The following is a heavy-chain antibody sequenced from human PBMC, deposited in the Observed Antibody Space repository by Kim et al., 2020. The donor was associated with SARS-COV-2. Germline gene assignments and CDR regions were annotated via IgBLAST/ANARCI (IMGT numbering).Heavy chain of an antibody. Sequence: GGSLRLSCAASGFTLGDYAIKWVRQAPGEGLVWVSRIRSDGRVTKYVDSVKGRFTISRDNGKNTLYLQMNSLRREDTAVYYCARAGDCDMSGYYGFFHHWGQGDLVTASS. CDR2: IRSDGRVT. CDR3: ARAGDCDMSGYYGFFHH. V-gene: IGHV3-74*03. D-gene: IGHD3-22*01. CDR1: GFTLGDYA. J-gene: IGHJ1*01.